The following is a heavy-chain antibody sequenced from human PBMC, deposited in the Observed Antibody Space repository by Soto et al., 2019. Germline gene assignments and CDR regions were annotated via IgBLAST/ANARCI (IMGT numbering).Heavy chain of an antibody. J-gene: IGHJ4*02. D-gene: IGHD3-3*01. Sequence: QITLNESGPTVVRPTETLTLTCRFSGFSLTTSGVGVGWIRQSPGKAPEWLALIYWDDDKRYSASLKSRLTITKDTSKNQVVLTVSDLNPTDTATYYCAHRVPRTVSGLVTTTAIYFDFWGQGTPVAVSS. CDR2: IYWDDDK. V-gene: IGHV2-5*02. CDR1: GFSLTTSGVG. CDR3: AHRVPRTVSGLVTTTAIYFDF.